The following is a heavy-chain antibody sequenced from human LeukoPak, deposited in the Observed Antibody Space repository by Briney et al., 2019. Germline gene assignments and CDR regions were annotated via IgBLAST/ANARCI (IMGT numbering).Heavy chain of an antibody. CDR3: AREPPPDCSGGSCYPGDWFDP. CDR2: INHSGST. J-gene: IGHJ5*02. V-gene: IGHV4-59*12. CDR1: GGSISNYY. D-gene: IGHD2-15*01. Sequence: PSETLSLTCTVSGGSISNYYWSWIRQPPGKGLEWIGEINHSGSTNYNPSLKSRGTISLGTSKNQFSLMLSSVTAADTAVYYCAREPPPDCSGGSCYPGDWFDPWGQGTLVTVSS.